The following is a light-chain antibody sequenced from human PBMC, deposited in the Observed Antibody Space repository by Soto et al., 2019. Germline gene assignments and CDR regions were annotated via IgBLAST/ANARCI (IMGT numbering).Light chain of an antibody. Sequence: QSALTQPASVSGSPGQSIPISCTATSRDVGGYNYVSWYQQHPGKAPKLMVYDVSNRPSGVSSRFSGSKSGNTASLTISGLQAEDEADYYCSSYTGSSTLIFGGGTKLTVL. V-gene: IGLV2-14*03. J-gene: IGLJ2*01. CDR3: SSYTGSSTLI. CDR1: SRDVGGYNY. CDR2: DVS.